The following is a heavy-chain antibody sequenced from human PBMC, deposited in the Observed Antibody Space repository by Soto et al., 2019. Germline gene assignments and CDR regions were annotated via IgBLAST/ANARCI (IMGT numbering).Heavy chain of an antibody. J-gene: IGHJ4*02. CDR2: ISGSGGST. Sequence: EVQLLESGGGLVQPGGSLRLSCAASGFTFSSYAMSWVRQAPGKGLEWVSAISGSGGSTYYADSVKGRFTISRDNSNNTLYLQMNSLRAEDTAVYYCAKTYCSGGSCFNLDYWGQGTLVTVSS. CDR1: GFTFSSYA. CDR3: AKTYCSGGSCFNLDY. V-gene: IGHV3-23*01. D-gene: IGHD2-15*01.